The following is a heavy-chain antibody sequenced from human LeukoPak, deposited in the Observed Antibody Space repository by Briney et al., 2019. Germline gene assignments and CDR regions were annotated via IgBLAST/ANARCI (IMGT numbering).Heavy chain of an antibody. V-gene: IGHV3-21*01. D-gene: IGHD3-22*01. Sequence: PGGSLRLSCAASGFTFSSYSMNWVRQAPGKGLEWVSSISSSSSYIYYADPVKGRFTISRDNAKNSLYLQMNSLRAEDTAVYYCARDRGYYGPPPDYWGQGTLVTVSS. CDR1: GFTFSSYS. CDR3: ARDRGYYGPPPDY. J-gene: IGHJ4*02. CDR2: ISSSSSYI.